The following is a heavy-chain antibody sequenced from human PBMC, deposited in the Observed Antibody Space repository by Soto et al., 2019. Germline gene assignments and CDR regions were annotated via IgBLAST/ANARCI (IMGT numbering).Heavy chain of an antibody. J-gene: IGHJ4*02. CDR1: GFTFSNAW. V-gene: IGHV3-15*01. CDR2: IKSKTDGGTT. D-gene: IGHD2-15*01. Sequence: GGSLRLSCAASGFTFSNAWMSWVRQAPGKGLEWVGRIKSKTDGGTTDYAAPVKGRFTISRDDSKNTLYLQMNSLKTEDTAVYYCTTDSLRGVVVAATHGSYWGQGTLVTVSS. CDR3: TTDSLRGVVVAATHGSY.